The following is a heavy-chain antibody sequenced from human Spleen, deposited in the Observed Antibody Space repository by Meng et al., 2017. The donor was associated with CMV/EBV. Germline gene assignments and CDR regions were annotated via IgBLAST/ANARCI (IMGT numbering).Heavy chain of an antibody. D-gene: IGHD3-16*01. CDR3: ARVGHDPFEGTGLGY. CDR2: IYYSGST. V-gene: IGHV4-59*01. J-gene: IGHJ4*02. Sequence: SETLSLTCTVSGGSISSYYWSWIRQPPGKGLEWIGYIYYSGSTNYNPSLKSRVTISVDTSKNQFSLKLSSMTAADTAVYYCARVGHDPFEGTGLGYWGQGTLVTVSS. CDR1: GGSISSYY.